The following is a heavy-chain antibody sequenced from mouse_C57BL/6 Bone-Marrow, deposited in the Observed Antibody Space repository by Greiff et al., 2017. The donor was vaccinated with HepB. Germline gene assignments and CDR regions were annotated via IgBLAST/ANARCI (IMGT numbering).Heavy chain of an antibody. CDR3: TTRTHYGTGGY. V-gene: IGHV14-4*01. J-gene: IGHJ2*01. D-gene: IGHD1-1*01. CDR2: IDPENGDT. CDR1: GFNIKDDY. Sequence: VQLQQSGAELVRPGASVKLSCTASGFNIKDDYMHWVKQRPEQGLEWIGWIDPENGDTEYASKFQGKATITADTSSNTAYLQLSSLTSEDTAVYYCTTRTHYGTGGYWGQGTTLTVSS.